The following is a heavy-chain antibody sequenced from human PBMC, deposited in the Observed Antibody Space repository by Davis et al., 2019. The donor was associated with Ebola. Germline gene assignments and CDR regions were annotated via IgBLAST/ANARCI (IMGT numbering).Heavy chain of an antibody. CDR2: IKEDGTER. CDR3: ARDVY. J-gene: IGHJ4*02. CDR1: GFTFSSYA. Sequence: LKISCAASGFTFSSYAMSWVRRAPGKGLEWVANIKEDGTERDYGHSVKGRFTISRDDATNSLYLQMNNLRAEDTAVYYCARDVYWGQGILVTVSS. V-gene: IGHV3-7*01.